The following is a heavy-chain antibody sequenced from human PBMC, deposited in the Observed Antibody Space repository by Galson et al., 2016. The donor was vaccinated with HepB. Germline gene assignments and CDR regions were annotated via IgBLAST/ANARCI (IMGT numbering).Heavy chain of an antibody. CDR3: AHIVYYDNSGYYNYFDY. Sequence: PALVKPTQTLTLTCTFSGFSLSTSGAGVGWIRQPPGKALEWLALIYWDDDKRYSPSLKSRLTITKDTSKNQVVLTMTNMDPVDTPTYYCAHIVYYDNSGYYNYFDYWGQGTLVTVSS. CDR2: IYWDDDK. D-gene: IGHD3-22*01. V-gene: IGHV2-5*02. J-gene: IGHJ4*02. CDR1: GFSLSTSGAG.